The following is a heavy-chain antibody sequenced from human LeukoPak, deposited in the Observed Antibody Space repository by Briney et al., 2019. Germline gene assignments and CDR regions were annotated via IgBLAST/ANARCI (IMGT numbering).Heavy chain of an antibody. J-gene: IGHJ4*02. CDR2: INPNSGDT. CDR1: GYTFIGHY. Sequence: ASVTVSCTASGYTFIGHYIHWVRQAPGQGLEWMGRINPNSGDTSYAQKFQGRVTMTRDTSISTAYMELSRLTSADTAVYYCARDLIGCSATGCFFDYWGQGTLVTVSS. D-gene: IGHD2-2*01. CDR3: ARDLIGCSATGCFFDY. V-gene: IGHV1-2*06.